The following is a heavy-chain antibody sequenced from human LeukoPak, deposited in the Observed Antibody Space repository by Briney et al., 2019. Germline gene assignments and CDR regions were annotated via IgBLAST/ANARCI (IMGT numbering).Heavy chain of an antibody. CDR3: ASEKPPGFLESFDY. CDR2: ISYDGSNK. Sequence: GGSLRLACAASGFTFSSYAMHWVRQAPGKGLEWVAVISYDGSNKYYADSVKGRFTISRDNSKNTLYLQMNSLRAEDTAVYYCASEKPPGFLESFDYWGQGTLVTVSS. V-gene: IGHV3-30*04. CDR1: GFTFSSYA. D-gene: IGHD3-3*01. J-gene: IGHJ4*02.